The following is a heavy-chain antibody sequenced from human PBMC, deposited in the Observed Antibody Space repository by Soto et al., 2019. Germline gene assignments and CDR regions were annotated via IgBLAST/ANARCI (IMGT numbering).Heavy chain of an antibody. CDR1: GGSISSGDYY. CDR3: ARVAEQLVDY. D-gene: IGHD6-13*01. CDR2: IYYSGST. V-gene: IGHV4-30-4*01. Sequence: SETLSLTCTVSGGSISSGDYYWSWIRQPPGKGLEWIGYIYYSGSTYYNPSLKSRVTMSVDTSKNQFSLKLSSVTAADTAVYYCARVAEQLVDYWGQGTLVTVSS. J-gene: IGHJ4*02.